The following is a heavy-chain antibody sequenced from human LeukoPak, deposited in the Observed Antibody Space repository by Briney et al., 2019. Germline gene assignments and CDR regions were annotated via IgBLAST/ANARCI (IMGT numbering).Heavy chain of an antibody. V-gene: IGHV4-34*01. D-gene: IGHD5-24*01. Sequence: PSETLSLTCAVYGGSFSGYYWSWIRQPPGKGLEWIGEINHSGSTNYNPSLKSRVTISVDTSKNQFSLKLSSVTAADTAVYYCARASLEMATPFDYWGQGTLVTVSS. CDR2: INHSGST. CDR1: GGSFSGYY. J-gene: IGHJ4*02. CDR3: ARASLEMATPFDY.